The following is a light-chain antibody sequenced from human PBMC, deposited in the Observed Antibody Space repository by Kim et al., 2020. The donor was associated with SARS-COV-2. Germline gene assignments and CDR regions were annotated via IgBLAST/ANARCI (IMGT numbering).Light chain of an antibody. CDR2: DVD. CDR3: SSYTSIGTQVV. Sequence: QSALTQPASVSGSPGQSITISCTGTSSDVGGYNYVSWYQQHPGKAPKLMIYDVDKRPSGVSDRFSGSKSGDTASLTISGLQAEDETDYYCSSYTSIGTQVVFGEGTKVTVL. CDR1: SSDVGGYNY. J-gene: IGLJ2*01. V-gene: IGLV2-14*03.